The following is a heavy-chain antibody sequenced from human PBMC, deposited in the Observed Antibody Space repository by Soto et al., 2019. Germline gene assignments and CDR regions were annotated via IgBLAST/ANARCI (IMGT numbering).Heavy chain of an antibody. J-gene: IGHJ6*02. V-gene: IGHV4-31*03. CDR2: IYYSGST. D-gene: IGHD4-4*01. Sequence: PSETLSLTCTVSGGSISSGGYYWSWIRQHPGKGLEWIGYIYYSGSTYYNPSLKSRVTISVDTSKNQFSLKLSSVTAADTAVYYCARAFMRRASPTTVTNYYYYYGMDVWGQGTTVTVSS. CDR3: ARAFMRRASPTTVTNYYYYYGMDV. CDR1: GGSISSGGYY.